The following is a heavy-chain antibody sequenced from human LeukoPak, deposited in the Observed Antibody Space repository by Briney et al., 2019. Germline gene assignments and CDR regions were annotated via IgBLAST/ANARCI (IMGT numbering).Heavy chain of an antibody. CDR1: GVPVSSNY. J-gene: IGHJ4*02. CDR2: IYSGGST. D-gene: IGHD3-22*01. V-gene: IGHV3-66*01. CDR3: AKVDYFDSSGRPTGPLDQ. Sequence: GGSLRLSCAASGVPVSSNYMSWVRQAPGKGLEWVSVIYSGGSTYYADSVKGRFSISRDNSQNTLYLQMNSLRADDTAVYYCAKVDYFDSSGRPTGPLDQWGQGTLVTVSS.